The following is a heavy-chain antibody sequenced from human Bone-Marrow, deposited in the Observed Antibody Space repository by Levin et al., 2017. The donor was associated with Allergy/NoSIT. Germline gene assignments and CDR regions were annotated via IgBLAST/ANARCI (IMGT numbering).Heavy chain of an antibody. CDR2: INWDDDK. J-gene: IGHJ6*02. CDR3: ARMKGAYGSERHDDHYYYGMDV. V-gene: IGHV2-70*20. Sequence: SGPTLVKPTQTLTLTCTFSGFSLTTVGMCVSWVRQAPGKDLEWLALINWDDDKYYSTSLKTRLTISKDKSKNQVVLTMTNVDPVDTGTYFCARMKGAYGSERHDDHYYYGMDVWGQGTAVTVSS. CDR1: GFSLTTVGMC. D-gene: IGHD3-10*01.